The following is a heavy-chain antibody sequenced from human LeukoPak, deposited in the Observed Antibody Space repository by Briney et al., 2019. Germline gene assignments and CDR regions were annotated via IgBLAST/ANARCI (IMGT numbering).Heavy chain of an antibody. CDR2: MNPNSGNA. V-gene: IGHV1-8*01. D-gene: IGHD6-19*01. CDR1: GYTFTSYD. CDR3: ARVEYSSGWTYYFDY. Sequence: ASVKVSCKASGYTFTSYDINWVRQATGQGLEWMGWMNPNSGNAGYAQKFQGRVTMTRNTSISTAYMELSSLRSEDTAVYYCARVEYSSGWTYYFDYWGQGTLVTVSS. J-gene: IGHJ4*02.